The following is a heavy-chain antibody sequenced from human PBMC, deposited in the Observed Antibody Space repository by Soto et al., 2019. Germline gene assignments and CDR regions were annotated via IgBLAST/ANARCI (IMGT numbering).Heavy chain of an antibody. CDR3: ARVMNYGDYDRWFDP. J-gene: IGHJ5*02. Sequence: SETLSLTCTVSGGSISSGGYYWSWIRQHPGKGLEWIGYIYYSGSTYYNPSLKSRVTISVDTSKNQFSLKLSSVTAADTAVYYCARVMNYGDYDRWFDPWGQGTLVTVSS. D-gene: IGHD4-17*01. CDR1: GGSISSGGYY. CDR2: IYYSGST. V-gene: IGHV4-31*03.